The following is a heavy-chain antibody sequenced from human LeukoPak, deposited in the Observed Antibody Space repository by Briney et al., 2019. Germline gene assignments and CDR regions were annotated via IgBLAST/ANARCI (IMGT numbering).Heavy chain of an antibody. CDR1: GFTFSTYG. J-gene: IGHJ5*02. D-gene: IGHD6-13*01. V-gene: IGHV3-23*01. Sequence: RGSLRLSCAASGFTFSTYGMSWVRQAPGKGLEWVSSISGSGGSTYYADSVKGRFTISRDNSRNTLSLQMHSLRADDTAVYYCAKDRPYISSWYGCSTPWGQGTLVTVSS. CDR3: AKDRPYISSWYGCSTP. CDR2: ISGSGGST.